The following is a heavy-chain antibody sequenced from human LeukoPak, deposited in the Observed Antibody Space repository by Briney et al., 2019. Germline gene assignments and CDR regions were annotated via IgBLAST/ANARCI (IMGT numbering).Heavy chain of an antibody. V-gene: IGHV3-21*01. CDR3: ARHGDGFYYGMDV. CDR1: GFTFSSYS. D-gene: IGHD2-21*02. Sequence: PGGSLRLSCAASGFTFSSYSMNWVRQAPGEGLEWVSSISSSGANIFYTDSVKGRFTISRDNAKNSLYLQMNSLRAEDTAVYYCARHGDGFYYGMDVWGQGTTVTVSS. CDR2: ISSSGANI. J-gene: IGHJ6*02.